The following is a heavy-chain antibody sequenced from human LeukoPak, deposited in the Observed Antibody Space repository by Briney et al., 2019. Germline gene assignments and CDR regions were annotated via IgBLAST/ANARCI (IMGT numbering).Heavy chain of an antibody. J-gene: IGHJ5*02. CDR1: GFTFSSYW. Sequence: GGSLRLSCAASGFTFSSYWMHWVRQAPGKGLVWVSRINSDGSSTSYADSVKGRFTISRDNAKNTLYLQMNGLRAEDTAVYYCARVGYCSSTSCYVKGGNWFDPWGQGTLVTVSS. D-gene: IGHD2-2*01. V-gene: IGHV3-74*01. CDR2: INSDGSST. CDR3: ARVGYCSSTSCYVKGGNWFDP.